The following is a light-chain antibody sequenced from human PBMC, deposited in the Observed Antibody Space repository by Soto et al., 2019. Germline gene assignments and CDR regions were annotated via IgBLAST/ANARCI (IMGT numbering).Light chain of an antibody. J-gene: IGLJ3*02. Sequence: QAVVTQPPSVSGAPGQRVTISCTGSSSNIGAGYDVHWYQELPGTAPKLLIYGNTNRPSGVPDRCTGSKSGTSASLAITGLQAEDEADYYCQSYDISLSGWVFGGGTKLTVL. CDR1: SSNIGAGYD. V-gene: IGLV1-40*01. CDR3: QSYDISLSGWV. CDR2: GNT.